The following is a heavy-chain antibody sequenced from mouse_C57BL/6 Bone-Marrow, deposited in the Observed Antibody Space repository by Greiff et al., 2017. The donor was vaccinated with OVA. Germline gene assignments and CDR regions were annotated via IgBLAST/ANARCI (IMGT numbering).Heavy chain of an antibody. CDR1: GYTFTSYW. Sequence: QVHVKQSGAELAKPGASVKLSCKASGYTFTSYWMHWVKQRPGQGLEWIGYINPSSGYTKYNQKFKDKATLTADKSYSTAYMQLSSLTYEDSAVYYCARSRGRYPAYWGQGTLVTVSA. J-gene: IGHJ3*01. D-gene: IGHD1-1*01. V-gene: IGHV1-7*01. CDR2: INPSSGYT. CDR3: ARSRGRYPAY.